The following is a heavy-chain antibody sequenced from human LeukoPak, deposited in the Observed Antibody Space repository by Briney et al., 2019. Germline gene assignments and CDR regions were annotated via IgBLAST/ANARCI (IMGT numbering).Heavy chain of an antibody. D-gene: IGHD5-18*01. CDR3: ARSRYSYGSSYLDY. CDR2: ISYDGSNK. CDR1: GFTFSSYA. Sequence: GRSLRLSCAASGFTFSSYAMHWVRQAPGKGLEWVAVISYDGSNKYYADSVKGRFTISRDNSKNTLYLQMNSLRAEDTAVYYCARSRYSYGSSYLDYWGQGTLVTVSS. V-gene: IGHV3-30-3*01. J-gene: IGHJ4*02.